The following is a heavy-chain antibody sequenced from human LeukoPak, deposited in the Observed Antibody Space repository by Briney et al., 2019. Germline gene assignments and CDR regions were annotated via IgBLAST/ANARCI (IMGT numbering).Heavy chain of an antibody. CDR3: AKVRLVPAAMLDY. D-gene: IGHD2-2*01. Sequence: PGGSLRLSCAASGFAFSNYDVPWVRQAPGKGLEWVAFTRYDGTNKYYVDSVKGRFTISRDNSKNTLYLQMNSLRAEDTAVYYCAKVRLVPAAMLDYWGQGTLVTVSS. CDR2: TRYDGTNK. J-gene: IGHJ4*02. V-gene: IGHV3-30*02. CDR1: GFAFSNYD.